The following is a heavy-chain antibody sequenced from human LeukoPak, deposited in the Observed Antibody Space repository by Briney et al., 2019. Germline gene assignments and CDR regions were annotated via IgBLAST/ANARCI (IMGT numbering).Heavy chain of an antibody. J-gene: IGHJ3*02. V-gene: IGHV3-49*04. CDR1: GFTFGDYA. CDR3: TSSWYCSSTSCSDAFDI. D-gene: IGHD2-2*01. CDR2: IRSKAYGGTT. Sequence: PGRSLILSCTASGFTFGDYAMSWVRQAPGKGLEWVGFIRSKAYGGTTEYAASVKGRFTISRDDSKSIAYLQMNSLKTEDTAVYYCTSSWYCSSTSCSDAFDIWGQGTMVTVSS.